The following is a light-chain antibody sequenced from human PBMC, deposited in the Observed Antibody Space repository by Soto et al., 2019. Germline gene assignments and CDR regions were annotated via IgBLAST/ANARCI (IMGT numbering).Light chain of an antibody. V-gene: IGKV3-11*01. J-gene: IGKJ1*01. CDR2: DAS. CDR3: QQCSYWPPPWT. Sequence: EIVLTQSPATLSLSPGERATLSCRASQSVGSYLAWYQQKPGQAPRLLIYDASNRPTGSPARFSGSGSETCVTVTVSSLEPEDFPGYYCQQCSYWPPPWTVGQGAKVDIK. CDR1: QSVGSY.